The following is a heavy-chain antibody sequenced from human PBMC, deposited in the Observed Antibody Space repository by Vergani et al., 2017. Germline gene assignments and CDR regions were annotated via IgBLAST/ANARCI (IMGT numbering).Heavy chain of an antibody. Sequence: QVQLQESGPGLVKPSETLSLTCTVSGGSVSSGSYYWSWIRQPPGKGLGWIGYIYYSGSTNYNPSLKSRVTISVDTPTNQFSLKLSSVTAADTAVYYCARFGGSGSYYSFDYWGQGTLVTVSS. CDR2: IYYSGST. V-gene: IGHV4-61*01. CDR1: GGSVSSGSYY. D-gene: IGHD3-10*01. J-gene: IGHJ4*02. CDR3: ARFGGSGSYYSFDY.